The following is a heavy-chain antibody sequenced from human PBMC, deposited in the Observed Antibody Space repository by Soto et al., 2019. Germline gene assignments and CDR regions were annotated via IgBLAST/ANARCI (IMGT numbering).Heavy chain of an antibody. CDR3: ARDPTGDYDFDY. CDR1: GYTFTSYG. D-gene: IGHD4-17*01. CDR2: ISAYNGHT. V-gene: IGHV1-18*01. J-gene: IGHJ4*02. Sequence: QVQLVQSGAEVKKPGASVKVSCKASGYTFTSYGISWVRQAPGQGLEWMGWISAYNGHTTYPQKVQGRDTMTTDTSTSTAYMELRSLRSDDTAVYYCARDPTGDYDFDYWGQGTLVTVSS.